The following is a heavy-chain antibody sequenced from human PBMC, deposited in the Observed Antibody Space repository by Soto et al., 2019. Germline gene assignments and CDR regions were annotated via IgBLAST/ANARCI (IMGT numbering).Heavy chain of an antibody. Sequence: QVQLVESGGGVVQPGRSLRLSCAASGFTFSSYGMHWVRQAPGKGLEGVAGISYDGSNKYYADSVKGRFTISRDNSKNTLYLQMNSLRAEDTAVYYCAKETYSGPLDYWGQGTLVTVSS. CDR3: AKETYSGPLDY. D-gene: IGHD2-15*01. J-gene: IGHJ4*02. V-gene: IGHV3-30*18. CDR2: ISYDGSNK. CDR1: GFTFSSYG.